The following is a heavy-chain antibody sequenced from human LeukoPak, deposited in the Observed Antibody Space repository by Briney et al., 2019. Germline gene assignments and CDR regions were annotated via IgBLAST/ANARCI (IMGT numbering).Heavy chain of an antibody. CDR2: INHSGST. Sequence: SETLSLTCAVYGGSFSGYYWSWIRQPSGKGLEWSGEINHSGSTNYNPSLKSRVTISVDTSKNQFSLKLSSVTAADTAVYYCARGLGYCSGGSCYSSGFDIWGQGTMVTVSS. D-gene: IGHD2-15*01. CDR1: GGSFSGYY. J-gene: IGHJ3*02. CDR3: ARGLGYCSGGSCYSSGFDI. V-gene: IGHV4-34*01.